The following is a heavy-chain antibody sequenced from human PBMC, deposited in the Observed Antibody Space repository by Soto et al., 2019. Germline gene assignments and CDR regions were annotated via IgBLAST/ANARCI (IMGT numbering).Heavy chain of an antibody. Sequence: SETLSLTCKVSADSATTGSYYWTWNRQPPGKGVEWIGYLYYSERSNYNATLESRATIFADNSWSLTSLRLPSVTADGTAVYYCPRRDY. CDR1: ADSATTGSYY. V-gene: IGHV4-61*03. J-gene: IGHJ4*01. CDR3: PRRDY. CDR2: LYYSERS.